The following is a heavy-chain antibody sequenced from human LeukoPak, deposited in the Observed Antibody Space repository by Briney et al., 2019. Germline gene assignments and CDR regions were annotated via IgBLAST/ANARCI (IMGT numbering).Heavy chain of an antibody. CDR2: LSWNGGNI. Sequence: PGGSLRLSCAASGFTFHDYAMHWVRKAPGKGLEWVSGLSWNGGNIGYAESVRGRFTISRDNAGNSLYLQMNSLRPEDTALYYCAKALGSTVTTRTYFDYWGQGTLVTVS. J-gene: IGHJ4*02. CDR3: AKALGSTVTTRTYFDY. D-gene: IGHD4-17*01. V-gene: IGHV3-9*01. CDR1: GFTFHDYA.